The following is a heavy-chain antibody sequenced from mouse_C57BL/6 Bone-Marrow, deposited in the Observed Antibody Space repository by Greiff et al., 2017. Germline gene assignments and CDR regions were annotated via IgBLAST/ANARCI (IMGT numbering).Heavy chain of an antibody. CDR2: LYPGSGST. CDR3: AKRKVYYTHSYVTY. CDR1: GYTFTSYW. Sequence: QVQLKQSGAELVKPGASVKMSCKASGYTFTSYWITWVKQRPGQGLEWIGDLYPGSGSTNYNEKFKSKATLTVDKSSSTAYMQLSSLTSEDSAVYSCAKRKVYYTHSYVTYWGKGTPVTVSA. J-gene: IGHJ3*01. D-gene: IGHD1-1*01. V-gene: IGHV1-55*01.